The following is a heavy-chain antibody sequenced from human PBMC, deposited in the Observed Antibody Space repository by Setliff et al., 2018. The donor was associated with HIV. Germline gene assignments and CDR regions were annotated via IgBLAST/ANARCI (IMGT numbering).Heavy chain of an antibody. CDR2: INSDGSHT. CDR1: GFTFRRYW. CDR3: ATEGESASYYFDY. Sequence: PGGSLRLSCAASGFTFRRYWMHWVRQVPGKGLLWVARINSDGSHTMYADSVKGRFTMSRDNVKNNLHLQMDRLRVEDTGTYYCATEGESASYYFDYWGQGTLVTVSS. V-gene: IGHV3-74*03. D-gene: IGHD3-10*01. J-gene: IGHJ4*02.